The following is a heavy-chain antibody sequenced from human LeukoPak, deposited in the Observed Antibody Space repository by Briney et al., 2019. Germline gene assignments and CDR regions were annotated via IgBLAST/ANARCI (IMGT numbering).Heavy chain of an antibody. Sequence: GGSLRLSCAASGFRFSDCGMVWVRQAPGKGLEWVALIWFDGSNKKYADSVKGRFTISRDNSKNTLFLQMNSLRVEDTAVYYCARDRSGYYRWFDPWGQGTLVTVSS. CDR2: IWFDGSNK. V-gene: IGHV3-33*01. D-gene: IGHD5-12*01. CDR1: GFRFSDCG. CDR3: ARDRSGYYRWFDP. J-gene: IGHJ5*02.